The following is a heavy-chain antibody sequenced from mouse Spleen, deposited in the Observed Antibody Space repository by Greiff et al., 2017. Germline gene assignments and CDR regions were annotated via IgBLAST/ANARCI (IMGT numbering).Heavy chain of an antibody. J-gene: IGHJ3*01. Sequence: EVQLQQSGPELVKPGASVKMSCKASGYTFTDYVISWVKQRTEQGLEWIGRIDPEDGETKYAPKFQGKATITADTSSNTAYLQLSSLTSEDTAVYYCASAYDGYSLFAYWGQGTLVTVSA. CDR3: ASAYDGYSLFAY. D-gene: IGHD2-3*01. CDR1: GYTFTDYV. V-gene: IGHV14-2*01. CDR2: IDPEDGET.